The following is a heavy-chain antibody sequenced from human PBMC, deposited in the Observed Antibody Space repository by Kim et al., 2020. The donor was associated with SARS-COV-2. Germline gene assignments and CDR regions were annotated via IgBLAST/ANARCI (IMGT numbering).Heavy chain of an antibody. CDR2: INHSGST. Sequence: SETLSLTCAVYGGSFSGYYWSWIRQPPGKGLEWIGEINHSGSTNYNPSLMSRVTISVDTSKNQFSLKLSSVTAADTAVYYCARATYSSSWYGERNWFDPWGQGTLVTVSS. CDR3: ARATYSSSWYGERNWFDP. D-gene: IGHD6-13*01. J-gene: IGHJ5*02. V-gene: IGHV4-34*01. CDR1: GGSFSGYY.